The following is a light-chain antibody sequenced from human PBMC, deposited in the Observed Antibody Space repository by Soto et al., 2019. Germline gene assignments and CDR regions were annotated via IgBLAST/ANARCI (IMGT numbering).Light chain of an antibody. CDR2: DVS. Sequence: QSALTQPASVSGSPGQSITISCTGTSSDVGGYNSVCWYQQHPDKAPQLMIYDVSNRPSGVSNRFSGSKSGNTASLTISGLQAEDEADYYCSSYTSSSTLVFGGGTKLTVL. J-gene: IGLJ2*01. V-gene: IGLV2-14*03. CDR1: SSDVGGYNS. CDR3: SSYTSSSTLV.